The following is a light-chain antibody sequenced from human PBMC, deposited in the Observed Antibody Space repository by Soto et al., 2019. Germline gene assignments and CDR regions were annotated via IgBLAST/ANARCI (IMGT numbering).Light chain of an antibody. J-gene: IGLJ1*01. V-gene: IGLV2-11*01. CDR3: CSYAGSYV. CDR2: DVS. CDR1: SSDVGGYNY. Sequence: QSALTQPHSVSGSPGQSVTISCTGTSSDVGGYNYVSWYQQHPGKAPKLMIYDVSKRPSGVPDRFSGSKSGNTASLTISGLQAEYEAVYYCCSYAGSYVFGTGTKLTVL.